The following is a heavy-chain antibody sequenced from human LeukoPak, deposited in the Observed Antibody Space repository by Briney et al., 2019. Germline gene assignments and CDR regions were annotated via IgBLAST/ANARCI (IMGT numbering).Heavy chain of an antibody. D-gene: IGHD6-13*01. CDR2: IHPNSGGT. CDR3: AREGIAAADAFDI. Sequence: EASVKVSCKASGYTFTGYYMHWVRQAPGQGLEWMGWIHPNSGGTNYAQKFQGRVTMTRDTSISTAYMELSRLRSDDTAVYYCAREGIAAADAFDIWGQGTMVTVSS. V-gene: IGHV1-2*02. J-gene: IGHJ3*02. CDR1: GYTFTGYY.